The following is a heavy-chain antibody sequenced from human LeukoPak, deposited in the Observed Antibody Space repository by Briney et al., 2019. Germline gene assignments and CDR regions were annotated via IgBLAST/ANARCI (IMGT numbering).Heavy chain of an antibody. CDR3: ARVVVNDAFDI. V-gene: IGHV4-30-4*01. CDR2: IYYSGST. Sequence: SETLSPTCTVSGGSISSGDYYWSWIRQPPGKGLEWIGYIYYSGSTYYNPSLKSRVTISVDTSKNQFSLKLSSVTAADTAVYYCARVVVNDAFDIWGQGTMVTVSS. CDR1: GGSISSGDYY. D-gene: IGHD2-15*01. J-gene: IGHJ3*02.